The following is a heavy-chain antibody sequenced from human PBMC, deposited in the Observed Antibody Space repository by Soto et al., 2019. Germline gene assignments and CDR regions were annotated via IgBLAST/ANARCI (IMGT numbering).Heavy chain of an antibody. V-gene: IGHV4-4*07. CDR1: GAPLSGYY. CDR2: IYANGSS. J-gene: IGHJ5*02. D-gene: IGHD1-1*01. Sequence: SETLPLSVSVPGAPLSGYYWRGIRNPPGKGLEWIGRIYANGSSDYDPSLKSRITISVDMSKKKFSLTLRSVTAADTAMYYSVRDGTKNLRDWFDPWGQGILVSVSS. CDR3: VRDGTKNLRDWFDP.